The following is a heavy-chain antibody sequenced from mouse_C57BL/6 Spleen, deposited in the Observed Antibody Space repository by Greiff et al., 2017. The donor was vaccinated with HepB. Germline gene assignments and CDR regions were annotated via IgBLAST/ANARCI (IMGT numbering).Heavy chain of an antibody. CDR3: ARGGTGLDY. Sequence: EVKVVESEGGLVQPGSSMKLSCTASGFTFSDYYMAWVRQVPEKGLEWVANINYDGSSTYYLDSLKSRFIISRDNAKNILYLQMSSLKSEDTATYYCARGGTGLDYWGQGTTLTVSS. CDR2: INYDGSST. J-gene: IGHJ2*01. D-gene: IGHD4-1*01. CDR1: GFTFSDYY. V-gene: IGHV5-16*01.